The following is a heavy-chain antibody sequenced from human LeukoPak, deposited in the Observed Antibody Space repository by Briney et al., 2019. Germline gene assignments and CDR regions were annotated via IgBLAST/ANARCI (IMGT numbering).Heavy chain of an antibody. Sequence: SETLSLTCTVSGGSISSSSYYWGWIRQPPGKGLEWIGSIYYSGITYYNPSLKSRVTISVDTSKNQFSLKLSSVTAADTAVYYCARIPYYDSSGYPWFDPWGQGTLVTVSS. D-gene: IGHD3-22*01. CDR3: ARIPYYDSSGYPWFDP. V-gene: IGHV4-39*01. CDR1: GGSISSSSYY. CDR2: IYYSGIT. J-gene: IGHJ5*02.